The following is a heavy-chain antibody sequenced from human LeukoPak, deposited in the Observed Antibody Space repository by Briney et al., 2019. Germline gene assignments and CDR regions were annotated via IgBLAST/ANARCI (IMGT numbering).Heavy chain of an antibody. Sequence: ASVKVSCKASCYTFTSYGISWVRQAPGQGLEWVGWISPYNGNTNYAQKLQGRVTMTTDTSTSTAYMELRSLRSDDTAVYYCARGTPYYYDSSGYNYFDYWGQGTLVTVSS. J-gene: IGHJ4*02. CDR2: ISPYNGNT. CDR3: ARGTPYYYDSSGYNYFDY. CDR1: CYTFTSYG. D-gene: IGHD3-22*01. V-gene: IGHV1-18*01.